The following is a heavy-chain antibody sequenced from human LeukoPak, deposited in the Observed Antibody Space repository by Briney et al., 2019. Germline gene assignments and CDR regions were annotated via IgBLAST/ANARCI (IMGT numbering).Heavy chain of an antibody. Sequence: GESLKISCKVSGYSFTSYCIGWVRQLPGKGLEWMGIIYPGDSGPTYSPSFQGQVTLSVDKSINTAYLQWSSLQASDTAIYYCGMSGDRVPLQDDVFDVWGQGTMVTVST. V-gene: IGHV5-51*01. CDR1: GYSFTSYC. CDR2: IYPGDSGP. CDR3: GMSGDRVPLQDDVFDV. D-gene: IGHD1-26*01. J-gene: IGHJ3*01.